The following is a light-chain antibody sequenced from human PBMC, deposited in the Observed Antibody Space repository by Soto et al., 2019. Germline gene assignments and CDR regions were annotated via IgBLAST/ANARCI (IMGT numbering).Light chain of an antibody. V-gene: IGKV1-5*01. CDR2: DAS. J-gene: IGKJ1*01. CDR1: QNISSW. CDR3: QQYNSYWT. Sequence: DIQMTQSPSTLSASVGDRVTITCRARQNISSWLAWYQQKPGKAPKLLIYDASSLESGVPSRFSGSGSGTEFTLTISSLQPDDFATYCCQQYNSYWTFGQGTKVDIK.